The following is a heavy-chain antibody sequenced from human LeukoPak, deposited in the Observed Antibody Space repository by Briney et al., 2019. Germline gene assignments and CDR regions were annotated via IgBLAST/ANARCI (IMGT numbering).Heavy chain of an antibody. Sequence: AGGSLRLSCAASGFTFSNYAMSWVRQAPGKGLERVSVISGRGGGTYYADSVKGRFTISRENSKNTLYLHMNSLRAEDTAVYYCAKVPYSGSSYRFDFWGQGTLVTVSS. CDR3: AKVPYSGSSYRFDF. V-gene: IGHV3-23*01. CDR2: ISGRGGGT. J-gene: IGHJ4*02. D-gene: IGHD1-26*01. CDR1: GFTFSNYA.